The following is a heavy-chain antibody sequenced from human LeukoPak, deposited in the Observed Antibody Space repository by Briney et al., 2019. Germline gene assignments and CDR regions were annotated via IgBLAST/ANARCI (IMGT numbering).Heavy chain of an antibody. V-gene: IGHV3-48*03. CDR3: ARDTLRIVGASYFDY. D-gene: IGHD1-26*01. Sequence: GGSLRLSCAASGFTFSSYAMSWVRQAPGKGLEWVSYISSSGSTIYYADSVKGRFTISRDNAKNSLYLQMNSLRAEDTAVYYCARDTLRIVGASYFDYWGQGTLVTVSS. CDR2: ISSSGSTI. CDR1: GFTFSSYA. J-gene: IGHJ4*02.